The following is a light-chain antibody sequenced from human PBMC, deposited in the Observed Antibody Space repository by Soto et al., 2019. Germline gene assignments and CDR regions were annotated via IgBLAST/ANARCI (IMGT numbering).Light chain of an antibody. J-gene: IGLJ1*01. Sequence: QSVLTQPASVSGSPGQSITLSCTGTSSDVGSYNLVSWYQQHPGKAPKLMIYEGNKRPSGVSNRFSGSKSGNTASLTISGLQAEDEADYYCCSFAGSNTFVFGTGTKVT. CDR1: SSDVGSYNL. CDR3: CSFAGSNTFV. CDR2: EGN. V-gene: IGLV2-23*03.